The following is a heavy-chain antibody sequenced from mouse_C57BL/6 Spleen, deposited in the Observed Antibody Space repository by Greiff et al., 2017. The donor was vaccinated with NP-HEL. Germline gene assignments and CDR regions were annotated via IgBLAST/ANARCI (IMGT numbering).Heavy chain of an antibody. J-gene: IGHJ1*03. Sequence: EVKVEESGGGLVKPGGSLKLSCAASGFTFSSYTMSWVRQTPEKRLEWVATISGGGGNTYYPDSVKGRFTISRDNATNTLYLQMSRLRSEDTALYYCAWPGTYYDYGWYFDVWGTGTTVTVSS. CDR1: GFTFSSYT. CDR3: AWPGTYYDYGWYFDV. D-gene: IGHD2-4*01. V-gene: IGHV5-9*01. CDR2: ISGGGGNT.